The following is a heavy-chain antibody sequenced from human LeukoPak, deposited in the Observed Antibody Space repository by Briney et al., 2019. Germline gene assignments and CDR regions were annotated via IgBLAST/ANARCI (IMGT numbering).Heavy chain of an antibody. CDR1: GFTVSDYY. CDR2: ISSSGSTI. Sequence: GGSLRLSCVASGFTVSDYYMSWIRQAPGKGLEWVSYISSSGSTIYYADSVKGRFTISRDNAKNSLYLQMNSLRAEDTAVYYCARDRNYYYYYMDVWGKGTTVTISS. V-gene: IGHV3-11*01. J-gene: IGHJ6*03. CDR3: ARDRNYYYYYMDV.